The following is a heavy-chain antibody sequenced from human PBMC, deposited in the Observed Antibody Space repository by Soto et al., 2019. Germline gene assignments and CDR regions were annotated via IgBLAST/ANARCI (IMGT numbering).Heavy chain of an antibody. CDR2: IYYSGST. Sequence: SETLSLTCTVGSISSYYWSWIRQSPGKGLEWIGHIYYSGSTNYNPSLKSRVTMSVDTSKNQFSLKLSSVTAADTAVYYCARHNGRGSGTYRRLNDAFDIWGQGTMVT. J-gene: IGHJ3*02. CDR1: GSISSYY. D-gene: IGHD3-10*01. CDR3: ARHNGRGSGTYRRLNDAFDI. V-gene: IGHV4-59*08.